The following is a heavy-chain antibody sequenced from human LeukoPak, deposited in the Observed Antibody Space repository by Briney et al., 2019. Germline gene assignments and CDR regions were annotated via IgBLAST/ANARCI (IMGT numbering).Heavy chain of an antibody. CDR3: ARRPGYSYGYTFDY. D-gene: IGHD5-18*01. CDR2: ISFDGSNQ. CDR1: GFTFSTYA. Sequence: GRSLRLSCAASGFTFSTYAMHWVRQAPGKGLEWVAVISFDGSNQFYADSVKGRFTISRDNSKNTLSLQMNSLRGEDTAVYYCARRPGYSYGYTFDYWGQGTLVTVSS. V-gene: IGHV3-30-3*01. J-gene: IGHJ4*02.